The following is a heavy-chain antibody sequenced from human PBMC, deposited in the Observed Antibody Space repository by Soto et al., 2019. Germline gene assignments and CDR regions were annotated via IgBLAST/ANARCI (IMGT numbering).Heavy chain of an antibody. V-gene: IGHV3-23*01. CDR2: ISGRSGVP. J-gene: IGHJ5*02. CDR1: GLTLRSYA. D-gene: IGHD3-16*01. CDR3: AKGGPFTGGFDP. Sequence: EGQLLQSGGDLVQPGGSLRLSCAGSGLTLRSYAMTWIRQTPEKGLEWVSTISGRSGVPSYADSVNGRFTVSRDNSKNTLYLQMNSLRSDDTAIYYCAKGGPFTGGFDPWGQGTLVTVAS.